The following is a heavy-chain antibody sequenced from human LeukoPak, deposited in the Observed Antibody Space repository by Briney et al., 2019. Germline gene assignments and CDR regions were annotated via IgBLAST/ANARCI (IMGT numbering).Heavy chain of an antibody. V-gene: IGHV4-38-2*01. Sequence: PSENLSLNCAVSGYGISSDYYWGWIRQPPGKGLEWMASIYHSGSTYYNPSLKNRVTISVDTSKSQLSLELISVTAADTAVYYCARIITMIRGERSGYFASWGQGTLVTVSS. CDR3: ARIITMIRGERSGYFAS. D-gene: IGHD3-10*01. CDR1: GYGISSDYY. CDR2: IYHSGST. J-gene: IGHJ4*02.